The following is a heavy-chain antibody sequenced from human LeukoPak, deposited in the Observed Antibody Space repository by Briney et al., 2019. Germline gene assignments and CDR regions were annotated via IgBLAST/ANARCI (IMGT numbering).Heavy chain of an antibody. CDR1: GFTFSSYP. CDR2: ITGSGGST. D-gene: IGHD1-26*01. V-gene: IGHV3-23*01. Sequence: GGSLRLSCAASGFTFSSYPMTWVRQAPGKGLEWVSVITGSGGSTYYAASVTGRFTISRDNSKNTLYLQMNSLRAEDTAVYYCAREQYSGSYYGENYFDYWGQGTLVTVSS. CDR3: AREQYSGSYYGENYFDY. J-gene: IGHJ4*02.